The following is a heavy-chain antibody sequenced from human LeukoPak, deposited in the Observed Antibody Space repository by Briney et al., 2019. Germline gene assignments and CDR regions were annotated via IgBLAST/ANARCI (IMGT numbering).Heavy chain of an antibody. CDR3: ARVRASGYNIYNWFDP. D-gene: IGHD5-12*01. CDR1: GGSISSSNYY. Sequence: SETLSLTCTVSGGSISSSNYYWGWVRQPPGKGLEWIGSIYYSGGTYYNPSLKSRVTISIDASKDQFSLSLRSVTAADTAVYYCARVRASGYNIYNWFDPWGQGTLVTVSS. CDR2: IYYSGGT. V-gene: IGHV4-39*07. J-gene: IGHJ5*02.